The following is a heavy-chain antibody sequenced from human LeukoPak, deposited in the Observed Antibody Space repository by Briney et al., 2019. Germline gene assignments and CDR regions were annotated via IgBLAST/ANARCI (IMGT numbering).Heavy chain of an antibody. CDR1: GFTFSSYG. V-gene: IGHV3-33*01. CDR2: IWYDGSNK. J-gene: IGHJ6*04. CDR3: ARGLMVRGVRYYYYGMDV. Sequence: GGSLRLSCAASGFTFSSYGMHWVRQAPGKGLEWVAVIWYDGSNKYYADSVKGRFTISRDNSKNTLYLQMNSLGAEDTAVYYCARGLMVRGVRYYYYGMDVWGKGTTVTVSS. D-gene: IGHD3-10*01.